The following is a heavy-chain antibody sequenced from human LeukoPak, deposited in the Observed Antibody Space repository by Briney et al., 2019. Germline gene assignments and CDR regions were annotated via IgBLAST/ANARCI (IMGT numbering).Heavy chain of an antibody. CDR2: IYYSGNT. J-gene: IGHJ4*02. V-gene: IGHV4-39*07. CDR1: GGSISSSNYY. Sequence: PSETLSLTCTVSGGSISSSNYYWGWIRQPPGKGLEWIGSIYYSGNTYYNPSLKSRVTISVDTSKNQFSLKLSSVTAADTAVYYCARDLYYGSGRSFDYWGQGALVSVSS. CDR3: ARDLYYGSGRSFDY. D-gene: IGHD3-10*01.